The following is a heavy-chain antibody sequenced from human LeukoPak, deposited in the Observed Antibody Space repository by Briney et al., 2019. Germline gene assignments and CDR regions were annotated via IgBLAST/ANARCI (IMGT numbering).Heavy chain of an antibody. CDR3: ARAGGVVPAGNWFDP. D-gene: IGHD2-2*01. CDR1: GYTFTGYY. J-gene: IGHJ5*02. V-gene: IGHV1-2*02. CDR2: INPNSGGT. Sequence: ASVKVSCKASGYTFTGYYMHWVRQAPGQGLEWMGWINPNSGGTNYAQKFQGRVTMTRDTSISTAYMELSRLRSDDMAVYYCARAGGVVPAGNWFDPWGQGTLVTVSS.